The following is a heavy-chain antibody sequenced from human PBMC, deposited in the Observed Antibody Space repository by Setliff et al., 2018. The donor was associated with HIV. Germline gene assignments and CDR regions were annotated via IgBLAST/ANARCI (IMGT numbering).Heavy chain of an antibody. CDR1: GGSISNGYYY. D-gene: IGHD3-10*01. CDR3: ARGGREYGVNYYYYYMDV. Sequence: PSETLSLTCTVSGGSISNGYYYWSWIRQPAGKGLEWIGHIYTSGSTKYNPSLKSRVTILVDTFKNQFSLKLSSVTAADTAVYYCARGGREYGVNYYYYYMDVWGKGTTVTVSS. J-gene: IGHJ6*03. CDR2: IYTSGST. V-gene: IGHV4-61*09.